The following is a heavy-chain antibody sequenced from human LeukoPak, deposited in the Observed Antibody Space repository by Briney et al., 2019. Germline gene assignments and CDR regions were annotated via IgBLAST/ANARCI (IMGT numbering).Heavy chain of an antibody. Sequence: ASVKVSCKASGYTFTSYGISWVRQAPGQGLEWMGWVSAYNGNTNYAQKLQGRVTMTTDTSTSTAYMELRSLGSDDTAVYYCARRAYCGGDCYSDDAFDIWGQGTMVTVSS. CDR2: VSAYNGNT. CDR1: GYTFTSYG. CDR3: ARRAYCGGDCYSDDAFDI. J-gene: IGHJ3*02. V-gene: IGHV1-18*01. D-gene: IGHD2-21*02.